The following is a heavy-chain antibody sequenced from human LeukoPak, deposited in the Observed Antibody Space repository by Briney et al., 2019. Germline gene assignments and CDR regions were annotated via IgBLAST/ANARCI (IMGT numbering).Heavy chain of an antibody. CDR2: IYHTEYN. J-gene: IGHJ4*02. V-gene: IGHV4-4*02. Sequence: SGTLSLTCAVFGASINDWWRWVRQPPGKGLEWIGDIYHTEYNNYSPSLKIRVTISIDKSKNDFSLKLNDVTAADTAVYYCARGIRHSFDYWGQGTLVTVSS. CDR3: ARGIRHSFDY. CDR1: GASINDW.